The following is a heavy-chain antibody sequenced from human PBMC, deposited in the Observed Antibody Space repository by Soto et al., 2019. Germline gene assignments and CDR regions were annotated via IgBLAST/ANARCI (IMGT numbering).Heavy chain of an antibody. CDR2: ITPLFETT. D-gene: IGHD4-17*01. V-gene: IGHV1-69*01. Sequence: QVQLVQSGPEVKKPGTSVKDSCKASGVTVNRFAVTWVRQAPGQGFQWLGGITPLFETTNQAQNFQGRATITADESTTTSYLELRGLASEDTAVYYCARGYGGDFDDWGQGTLAIVSS. CDR1: GVTVNRFA. J-gene: IGHJ4*02. CDR3: ARGYGGDFDD.